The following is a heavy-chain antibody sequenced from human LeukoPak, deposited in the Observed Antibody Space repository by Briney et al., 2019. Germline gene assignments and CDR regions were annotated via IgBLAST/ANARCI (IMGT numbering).Heavy chain of an antibody. CDR1: GGSINSGTYY. CDR2: IHTSGST. V-gene: IGHV4-61*02. CDR3: AKEESDWSSLGCYYHYMDV. Sequence: PSQTLSLTCNVSGGSINSGTYYWTWIRQPAWKGLEWIGRIHTSGSTNYDPSIKSRVTISVDASKNQFSLRLASVTAADTAVYYCAKEESDWSSLGCYYHYMDVWGKGTTVTISS. D-gene: IGHD3-9*01. J-gene: IGHJ6*03.